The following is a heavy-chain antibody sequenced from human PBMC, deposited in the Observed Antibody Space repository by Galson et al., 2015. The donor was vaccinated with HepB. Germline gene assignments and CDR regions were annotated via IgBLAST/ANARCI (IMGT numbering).Heavy chain of an antibody. J-gene: IGHJ3*02. D-gene: IGHD4-17*01. V-gene: IGHV3-66*01. CDR2: LYSGGRT. CDR3: ASRVLFNYGDQHAFDI. CDR1: GFTVSSNY. Sequence: SLRLSCAASGFTVSSNYMSWVRQAPGKGLEWVSVLYSGGRTYYADSVKGRFTISRDISRNTLYLQMNSLRAEDTAVYYCASRVLFNYGDQHAFDIWGQGTMVTVSS.